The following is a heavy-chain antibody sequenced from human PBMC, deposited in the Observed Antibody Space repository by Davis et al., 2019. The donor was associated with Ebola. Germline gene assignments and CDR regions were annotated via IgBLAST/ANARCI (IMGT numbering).Heavy chain of an antibody. Sequence: ITSCGSAYSSSDYYIHGIQGAPGKGLEWAGPVDPKAVKIVYAEKFQDRVTITADKSTDIVYMELSSLTYEDTAVYYCATLDILTAYVPYAMDVWGQGTTVTVS. CDR3: ATLDILTAYVPYAMDV. CDR1: AYSSSDYY. J-gene: IGHJ6*02. D-gene: IGHD3-9*01. CDR2: VDPKAVKI. V-gene: IGHV1-69-2*01.